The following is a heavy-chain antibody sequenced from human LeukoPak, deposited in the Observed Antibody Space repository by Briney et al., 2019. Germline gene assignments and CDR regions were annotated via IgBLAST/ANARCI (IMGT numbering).Heavy chain of an antibody. CDR2: INPNSGGT. J-gene: IGHJ4*02. Sequence: ASVKVSCKASGYTFTGYYMHWVRQAPGQGLEWMGWINPNSGGTNYAQKFQGGVTMTRDTSISTAYMELSRLRSDDTAVYYCARTPPEYYDFWSGYQYYFDYWGQGTLVTVSS. D-gene: IGHD3-3*01. CDR1: GYTFTGYY. CDR3: ARTPPEYYDFWSGYQYYFDY. V-gene: IGHV1-2*02.